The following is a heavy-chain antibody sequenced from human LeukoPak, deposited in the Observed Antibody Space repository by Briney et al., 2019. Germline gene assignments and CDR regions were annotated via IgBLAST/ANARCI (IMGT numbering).Heavy chain of an antibody. D-gene: IGHD4-23*01. CDR1: GFTFSSYA. J-gene: IGHJ4*02. CDR2: ISYDGSNK. CDR3: ASLPGPYAGNSGGY. V-gene: IGHV3-30-3*01. Sequence: GGSVRLSRAASGFTFSSYAMHWVRQAPGKGLEWVAVISYDGSNKYYADSVKGRFTISRDNSKNTMYLQMNSLRAEDTAVYYCASLPGPYAGNSGGYWGQRILVTVSS.